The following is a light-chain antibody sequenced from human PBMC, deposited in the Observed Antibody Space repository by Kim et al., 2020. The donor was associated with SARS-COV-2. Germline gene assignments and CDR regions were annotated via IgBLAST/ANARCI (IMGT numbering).Light chain of an antibody. Sequence: QSVLTQPPSVSASPGQKVTISCSGRNSNIGSDSVSCYQQLPGTTPKHLIYDNNKRPPGIPYRFSGSTSGTTATLAITALQPGDEADYYCGTWDTSLGIGVFGGGTQLTVL. J-gene: IGLJ2*01. V-gene: IGLV1-51*01. CDR3: GTWDTSLGIGV. CDR1: NSNIGSDS. CDR2: DNN.